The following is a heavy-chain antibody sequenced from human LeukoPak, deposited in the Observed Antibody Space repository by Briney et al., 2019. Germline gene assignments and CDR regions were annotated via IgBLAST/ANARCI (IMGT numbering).Heavy chain of an antibody. V-gene: IGHV3-30*02. D-gene: IGHD1-26*01. Sequence: GGSLRLSCAASGFTVSSNYMSWVRQAPGKGLEWVAFIRYDGNNKYYADSVKGRFTISRDNSKNTLYLQMNSLRGEDTAVYYCAKDVRGFPYSGSHSDFWGQGTLVTVSS. CDR3: AKDVRGFPYSGSHSDF. CDR1: GFTVSSNY. J-gene: IGHJ4*02. CDR2: IRYDGNNK.